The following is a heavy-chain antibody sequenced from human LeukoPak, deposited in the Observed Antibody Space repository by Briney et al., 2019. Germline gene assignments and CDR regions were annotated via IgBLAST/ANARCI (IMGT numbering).Heavy chain of an antibody. CDR2: ISWNRGSI. CDR1: GFTFDDYA. V-gene: IGHV3-9*01. D-gene: IGHD3-10*01. CDR3: AKEGGSGSYYSGAFDY. Sequence: GGSLRLSCAASGFTFDDYAMHWVRQAPGKGLEWVSGISWNRGSIGYADSVKGRFTISRDNAKNSLYLQMNSLRAEDTALYYCAKEGGSGSYYSGAFDYWGQGTLVTVSS. J-gene: IGHJ4*02.